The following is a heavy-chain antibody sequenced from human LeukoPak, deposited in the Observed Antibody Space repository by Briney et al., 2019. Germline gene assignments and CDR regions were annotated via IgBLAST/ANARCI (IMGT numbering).Heavy chain of an antibody. Sequence: GRSLRLSCAASGFTFSSYAMSWVRQAPGKGLEWVSAISGSGGSTYYADSVKGRFTISRDNSKNTLYLQMNSLRAEDTAVYYCARVLWAAAEEGVDYWGQGTLVTVSS. V-gene: IGHV3-23*01. CDR2: ISGSGGST. D-gene: IGHD3-10*01. CDR1: GFTFSSYA. CDR3: ARVLWAAAEEGVDY. J-gene: IGHJ4*02.